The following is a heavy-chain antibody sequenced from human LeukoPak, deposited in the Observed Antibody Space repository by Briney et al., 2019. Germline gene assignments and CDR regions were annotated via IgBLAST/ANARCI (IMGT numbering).Heavy chain of an antibody. Sequence: SETLSLTCAVYGGSFSGYYWSWIRQPPGKGLEWIGEINHSGSTNYNPSLKSRVTISVDASKNQFSLKLSSVTAADTAVYYCATYYDSSGYYFRWGQGTLVTVSS. D-gene: IGHD3-22*01. V-gene: IGHV4-34*01. CDR2: INHSGST. J-gene: IGHJ4*02. CDR3: ATYYDSSGYYFR. CDR1: GGSFSGYY.